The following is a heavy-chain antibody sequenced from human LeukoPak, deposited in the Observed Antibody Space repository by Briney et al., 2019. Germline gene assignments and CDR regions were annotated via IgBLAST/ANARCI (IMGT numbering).Heavy chain of an antibody. CDR1: GFSVSTNY. D-gene: IGHD3-10*01. J-gene: IGHJ2*01. CDR2: LYSGDST. CDR3: ARVGDHYHWYLDV. V-gene: IGHV3-53*01. Sequence: GGSLRLSCAASGFSVSTNYMNWVRQAPGKGLEWVSILYSGDSTYYADSVKGRFIVSRDNSKNTLYLQMNALRVEDTAVYYCARVGDHYHWYLDVWGRGTLVTGSS.